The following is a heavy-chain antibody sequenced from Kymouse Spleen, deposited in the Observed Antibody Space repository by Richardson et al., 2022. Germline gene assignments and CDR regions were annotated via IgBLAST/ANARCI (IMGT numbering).Heavy chain of an antibody. CDR2: INHSGST. D-gene: IGHD6-13*01. CDR1: GGSFSGYY. Sequence: QVQLQQWGAGLLKPSETLSLTCAVYGGSFSGYYWSWIRQPPGKGLEWIGEINHSGSTNYNPSLKSRVTISVDTSKNQFSLKLSSVTAADTAVYYCAGGAAAGRGNWFDPWGQGTLVTVSS. CDR3: AGGAAAGRGNWFDP. V-gene: IGHV4-34*01. J-gene: IGHJ5*02.